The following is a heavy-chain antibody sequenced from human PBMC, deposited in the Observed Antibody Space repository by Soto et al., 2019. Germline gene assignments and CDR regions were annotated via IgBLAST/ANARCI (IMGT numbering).Heavy chain of an antibody. CDR3: VRDNTGMDV. CDR2: IWYDGTNE. J-gene: IGHJ6*02. CDR1: GLSFSSYG. Sequence: PWGSLRLSCAAYGLSFSSYGIHWVRQAPGKGLEWVAVIWYDGTNENYAESAKGRFSIFRDNSKDTLYLLMNSLRVEDTAVYYCVRDNTGMDVWGQGTTVTVSS. V-gene: IGHV3-33*01.